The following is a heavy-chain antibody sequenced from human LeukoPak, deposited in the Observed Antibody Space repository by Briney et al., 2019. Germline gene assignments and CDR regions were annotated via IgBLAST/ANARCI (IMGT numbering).Heavy chain of an antibody. D-gene: IGHD6-13*01. CDR1: GFTVSSNY. CDR2: TYSGGST. J-gene: IGHJ4*02. V-gene: IGHV3-66*01. CDR3: GKDAGTSSWDDPLGY. Sequence: GGSLRLSCAASGFTVSSNYMSWVRQAPGKGLEWVSVTYSGGSTYYADSVKGRFTISRDNSKNTLYLQMNSLRPEDTAVYYCGKDAGTSSWDDPLGYWGQGTLVTVSS.